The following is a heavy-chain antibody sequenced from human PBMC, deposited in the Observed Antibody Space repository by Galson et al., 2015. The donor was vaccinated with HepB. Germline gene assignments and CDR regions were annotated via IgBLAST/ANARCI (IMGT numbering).Heavy chain of an antibody. D-gene: IGHD3-22*01. CDR2: IYSGGST. Sequence: SLRLSCAASGFTVSSNYMSWVRQAPGKGLEWVSVIYSGGSTYYADSVKGRFTISRDNAKNSLYLQMNSLRAEDTAVYYCARGEIHYDSSGYYPVPDMDVWGQGTTVTVSS. CDR1: GFTVSSNY. V-gene: IGHV3-53*01. J-gene: IGHJ6*02. CDR3: ARGEIHYDSSGYYPVPDMDV.